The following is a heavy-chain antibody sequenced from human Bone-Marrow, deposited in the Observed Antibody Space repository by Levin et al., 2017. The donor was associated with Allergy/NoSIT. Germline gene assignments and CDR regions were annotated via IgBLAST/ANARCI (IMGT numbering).Heavy chain of an antibody. CDR3: ARTGYSRLYNWFDP. V-gene: IGHV4-61*02. D-gene: IGHD5-18*01. Sequence: RASETLSLTCTVSGGSISSGSYYWSWIRQPAGKGLEWIGRIYTSGSTNYNPSLKSRVTISVDTSKNQFSLKLSSVTAADTAVYYCARTGYSRLYNWFDPWGQGTLVTVSS. J-gene: IGHJ5*02. CDR2: IYTSGST. CDR1: GGSISSGSYY.